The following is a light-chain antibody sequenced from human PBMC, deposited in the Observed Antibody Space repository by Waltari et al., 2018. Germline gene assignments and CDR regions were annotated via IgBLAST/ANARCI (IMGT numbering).Light chain of an antibody. CDR3: SSYTSSSTV. CDR2: EVS. V-gene: IGLV2-14*01. Sequence: QSALTQPAPLSGPPGQSTTISCTGPSSDVGVYNYVSWSQPHPGKAPKLMIYEVSNRPSGVSNRFSGSKSGNPASLTISGLQAEDEADYYCSSYTSSSTVFGGGTKLTVL. CDR1: SSDVGVYNY. J-gene: IGLJ2*01.